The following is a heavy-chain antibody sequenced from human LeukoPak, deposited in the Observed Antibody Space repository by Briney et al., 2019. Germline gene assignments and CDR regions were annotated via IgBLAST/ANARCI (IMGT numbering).Heavy chain of an antibody. D-gene: IGHD6-19*01. CDR1: GFSFNRDW. Sequence: PGGPLTLSCAGSGFSFNRDWIGWVRQAPSKGLEWVSSISDSGTGAYHADSVKGRFTISRVNSKNMLYLQMNSLRAEDTAVYYCAKDHGFYRSGWNPLFDYWGQGTLVTVSS. J-gene: IGHJ4*02. CDR3: AKDHGFYRSGWNPLFDY. V-gene: IGHV3-23*01. CDR2: ISDSGTGA.